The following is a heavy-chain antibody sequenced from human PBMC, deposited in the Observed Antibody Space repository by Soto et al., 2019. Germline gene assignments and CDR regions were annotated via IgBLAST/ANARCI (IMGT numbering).Heavy chain of an antibody. CDR1: SGSISSYY. Sequence: SETLSLTCTVSSGSISSYYWSWIRQPPGKGLEWIGYIYYSGSTNYNPSLKSRVTISVDTSKNQFSLKLSSVTAADTAVYYCARSPYSGYDLYYFDYWGQGTLVTVSS. CDR3: ARSPYSGYDLYYFDY. CDR2: IYYSGST. D-gene: IGHD5-12*01. V-gene: IGHV4-59*01. J-gene: IGHJ4*02.